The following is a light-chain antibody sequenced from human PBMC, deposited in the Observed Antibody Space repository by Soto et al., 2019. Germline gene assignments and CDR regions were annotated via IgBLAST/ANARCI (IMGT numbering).Light chain of an antibody. CDR3: SSYTSSNTLV. CDR1: SSDVGGYNY. Sequence: QSDLTQPASVSGSPGQSITISCTGTSSDVGGYNYVSWYQHHPGKAPKFMISEVSNRPSGVSNRFSASKSGNTASLTISGLQGEDEADYYCSSYTSSNTLVFGTGTKVTV. V-gene: IGLV2-14*01. CDR2: EVS. J-gene: IGLJ1*01.